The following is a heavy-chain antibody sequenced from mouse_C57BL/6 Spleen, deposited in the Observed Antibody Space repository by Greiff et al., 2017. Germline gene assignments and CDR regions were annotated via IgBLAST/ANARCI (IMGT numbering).Heavy chain of an antibody. V-gene: IGHV1-81*01. J-gene: IGHJ1*03. CDR2: IYPRSGNT. D-gene: IGHD2-4*01. CDR1: GYTFTSYG. Sequence: QVQLQQSGAELARPGASVKLSCKASGYTFTSYGISWVKQRTGQGLEWIGEIYPRSGNTYYNEKFKGKATLTADKSSSTVYMELRSLTSEDSAVYYCARSGDYDVKYFDVWGTGTTVTVSS. CDR3: ARSGDYDVKYFDV.